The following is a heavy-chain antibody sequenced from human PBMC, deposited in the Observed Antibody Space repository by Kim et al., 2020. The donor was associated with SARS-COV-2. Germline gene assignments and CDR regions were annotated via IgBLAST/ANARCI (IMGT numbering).Heavy chain of an antibody. Sequence: GGSLRLSCAASGFTFSSYAMSWVRQAPGKGLEWVSAISGSGGSTYYADSVKGRFTISRDNSKNTLYLQMNSLRAEDTAVYYCAKDSPRHGSSWYRDFDYWGQGTLVTVSS. J-gene: IGHJ4*02. D-gene: IGHD6-13*01. V-gene: IGHV3-23*01. CDR1: GFTFSSYA. CDR2: ISGSGGST. CDR3: AKDSPRHGSSWYRDFDY.